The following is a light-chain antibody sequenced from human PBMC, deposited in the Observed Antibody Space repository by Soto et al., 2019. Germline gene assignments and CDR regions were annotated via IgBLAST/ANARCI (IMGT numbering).Light chain of an antibody. CDR2: DVN. V-gene: IGLV2-14*01. CDR3: SSYTTSNTLV. CDR1: SSDVGGYNF. J-gene: IGLJ3*02. Sequence: QSALTQPASVSGSPGQSITISCTGTSSDVGGYNFVSWYQQQPGKAPKLMIYDVNNRPSGVSNRFSGSKSGNTASLTIYGLQAEDEADYYCSSYTTSNTLVFGGGTKLTVL.